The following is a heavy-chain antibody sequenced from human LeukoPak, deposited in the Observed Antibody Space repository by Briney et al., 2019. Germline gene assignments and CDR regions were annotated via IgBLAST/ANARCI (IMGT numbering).Heavy chain of an antibody. D-gene: IGHD1-26*01. J-gene: IGHJ5*02. CDR1: GDSINNHDW. V-gene: IGHV4/OR15-8*01. Sequence: PSETLSLTCGISGDSINNHDWWSWVRQPPGKGLEWIAEIHDGGTPNYNPSLKSRVTISVDTSKNQFSLRLNSVAAADTAVYYCARSRAFNSGAFDPWGQGSLVTVSS. CDR3: ARSRAFNSGAFDP. CDR2: IHDGGTP.